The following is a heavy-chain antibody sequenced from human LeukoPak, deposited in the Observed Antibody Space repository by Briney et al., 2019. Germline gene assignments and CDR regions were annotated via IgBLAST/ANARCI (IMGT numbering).Heavy chain of an antibody. CDR2: IIPIFGTA. Sequence: SVKVSCKASGGTFSSYAISWVRQAPGQGLEWMGGIIPIFGTANYAQKFQGRVAITADESTSTAYMELSSLRSEGTAVYYCARGSSYYDSSGPWGQGTLVTVSS. D-gene: IGHD3-22*01. CDR1: GGTFSSYA. CDR3: ARGSSYYDSSGP. V-gene: IGHV1-69*13. J-gene: IGHJ4*02.